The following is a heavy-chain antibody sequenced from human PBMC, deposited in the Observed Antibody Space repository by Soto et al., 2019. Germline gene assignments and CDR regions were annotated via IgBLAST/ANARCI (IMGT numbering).Heavy chain of an antibody. CDR1: GFTFSNAW. J-gene: IGHJ5*02. V-gene: IGHV3-15*07. CDR2: IKSKTDGGTT. CDR3: TTAMLVVVDHNWFDP. Sequence: EVQLVESGGGLVKPGGSLRLSCAASGFTFSNAWMNWVRQAPGKGLEWVGRIKSKTDGGTTDYAAPVKGRFTISRDDSKNTLHLQMNSLKTEDTAVYYCTTAMLVVVDHNWFDPWGQGTLVTVSS. D-gene: IGHD3-22*01.